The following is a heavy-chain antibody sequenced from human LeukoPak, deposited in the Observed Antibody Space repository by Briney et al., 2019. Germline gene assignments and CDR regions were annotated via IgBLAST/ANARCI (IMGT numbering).Heavy chain of an antibody. V-gene: IGHV4-59*04. D-gene: IGHD3-22*01. CDR1: GGSISSYY. J-gene: IGHJ4*02. CDR3: ARHRITMIVVVIPPDY. CDR2: IYYSGST. Sequence: SETLSLTCTVSGGSISSYYWSWIRQHPGKGLEWIGYIYYSGSTYYNPSLKSRVTISVDTSKNQFSLKLSSVTAADTAVYYCARHRITMIVVVIPPDYWGQGTLVTISS.